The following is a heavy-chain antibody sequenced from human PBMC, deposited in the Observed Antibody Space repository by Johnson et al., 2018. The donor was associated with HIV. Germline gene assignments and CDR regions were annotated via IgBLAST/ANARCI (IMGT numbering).Heavy chain of an antibody. CDR1: GFTVSSNY. CDR3: DSSGFPDAFDI. D-gene: IGHD3-22*01. Sequence: VQLVESGGGLVNPGGSLRLSCAASGFTVSSNYMSWVRQAPGKGLEWVSVIYSGGSTYSADSVKGRFTISRDNSKNTLYLQMNSLRAEDTAVYYYDSSGFPDAFDIWGKGQWSPSLQ. CDR2: IYSGGST. J-gene: IGHJ3*02. V-gene: IGHV3-66*01.